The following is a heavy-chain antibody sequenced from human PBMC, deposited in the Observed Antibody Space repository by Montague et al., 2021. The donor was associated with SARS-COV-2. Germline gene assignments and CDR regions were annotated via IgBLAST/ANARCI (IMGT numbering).Heavy chain of an antibody. CDR1: GGSITVSRYD. CDR2: VHYTGTT. J-gene: IGHJ3*02. D-gene: IGHD1-1*01. V-gene: IGHV4-39*01. Sequence: SETLSLTCTVSGGSITVSRYDWVWIRQPPGKGLEWIGSVHYTGTTSYNASLKSRLTISVDTSENQFSLKMTSVTASDTAVYYCARHRANAGSFDIWGQGTMVTVSS. CDR3: ARHRANAGSFDI.